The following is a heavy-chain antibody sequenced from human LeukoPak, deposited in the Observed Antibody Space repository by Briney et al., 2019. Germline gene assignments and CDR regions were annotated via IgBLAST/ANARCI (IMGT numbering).Heavy chain of an antibody. D-gene: IGHD3-3*01. CDR2: IDARSGIV. Sequence: GGSLRLSCAASGFTFSSYSMNWVRQAPGKGLEWVSYIDARSGIVYYADSVQGRFTISRDDAKDSVFLQMNSLRVDDTAVYYCARIYDFGRGPPGDAFDNWGQGTLVTVPS. J-gene: IGHJ3*02. V-gene: IGHV3-48*01. CDR3: ARIYDFGRGPPGDAFDN. CDR1: GFTFSSYS.